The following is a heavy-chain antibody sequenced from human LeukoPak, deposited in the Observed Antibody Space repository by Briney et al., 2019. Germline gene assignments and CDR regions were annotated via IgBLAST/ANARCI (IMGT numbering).Heavy chain of an antibody. V-gene: IGHV1-69*04. D-gene: IGHD3-16*01. Sequence: GASVKVSCKASRGTLSSYAISWVRQAPAQGLEWMGRIFPILGIANYAQKFQGRVTITADKSTSTAYMELSSLRSEDTAVYYCARGIYDYVWGRIDYWGQGTLVTVSS. CDR1: RGTLSSYA. J-gene: IGHJ4*02. CDR3: ARGIYDYVWGRIDY. CDR2: IFPILGIA.